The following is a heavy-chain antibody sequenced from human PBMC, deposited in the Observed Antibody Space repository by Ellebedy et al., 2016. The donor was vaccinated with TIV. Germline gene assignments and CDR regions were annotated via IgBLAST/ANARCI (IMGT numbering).Heavy chain of an antibody. CDR1: GFTFSGYD. D-gene: IGHD2-15*01. Sequence: GESLKISCAASGFTFSGYDMHWVRQAPGNGLEWVSAIGTTGDTYYLGPVKGQFTLSRENAKNSMFLQMNTLGAGDTAVYYCARATNCSEGACNFNAFDMWGQGTMVTVSS. CDR3: ARATNCSEGACNFNAFDM. CDR2: IGTTGDT. J-gene: IGHJ3*02. V-gene: IGHV3-13*01.